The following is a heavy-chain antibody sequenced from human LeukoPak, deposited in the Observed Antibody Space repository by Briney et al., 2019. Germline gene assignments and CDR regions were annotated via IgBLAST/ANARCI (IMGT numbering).Heavy chain of an antibody. CDR2: IYYSGST. Sequence: SETQSLTCTVSGASISSGDYFWSCIRQPPGEGLEWIGSIYYSGSTYDNPSLKSRVTISVDTSKNQFSLKLSSVTAADTAVYYCAREGSITMVRGANWLDPWGQGTLVTVSS. CDR1: GASISSGDYF. D-gene: IGHD3-10*01. V-gene: IGHV4-30-4*01. J-gene: IGHJ5*02. CDR3: AREGSITMVRGANWLDP.